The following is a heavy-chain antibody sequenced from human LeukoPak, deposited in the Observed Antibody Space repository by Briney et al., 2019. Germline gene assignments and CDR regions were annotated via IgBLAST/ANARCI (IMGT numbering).Heavy chain of an antibody. D-gene: IGHD2-15*01. Sequence: PSETLSLTCTVSGYSISSGYYWGWIRPPPGKGLEWIGSIYHSGSTYYNPSLKSRVTISVDTSKNQFSLKLSSVAAADTAVYYCARDPVVVAAVDDYWGQGTLVTVSS. V-gene: IGHV4-38-2*02. CDR1: GYSISSGYY. CDR3: ARDPVVVAAVDDY. J-gene: IGHJ4*02. CDR2: IYHSGST.